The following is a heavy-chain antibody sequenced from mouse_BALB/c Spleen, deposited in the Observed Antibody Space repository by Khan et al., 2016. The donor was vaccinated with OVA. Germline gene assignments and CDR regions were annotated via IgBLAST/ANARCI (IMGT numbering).Heavy chain of an antibody. CDR2: IDPSNGNT. CDR1: GLNIKDTY. V-gene: IGHV14-3*02. CDR3: TGMARK. Sequence: EVQLQQSGAELVKSGATVKFSCTASGLNIKDTYMYWLKQWPEQGLVWIGRIDPSNGNTKYDPNFQGKVTISAATYSNTAYLQFSTLTSEDTAVYCYTGMARKWGQGTTLTVSS. J-gene: IGHJ2*01.